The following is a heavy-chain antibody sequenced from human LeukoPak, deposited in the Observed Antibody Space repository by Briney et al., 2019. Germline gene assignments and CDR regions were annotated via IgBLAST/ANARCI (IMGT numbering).Heavy chain of an antibody. V-gene: IGHV3-66*01. J-gene: IGHJ6*02. D-gene: IGHD3-22*01. Sequence: GGSLRLSCAASGFTVSSNYMSWVRQAPGKGLEWVSVIYSGGSTYYADSVKGRFTISRDNPKNTLYLQMNSLRAEDTAVYYCARDRRTDYYDSSGYYSRSYYYGMDVWGQGTTVTVSS. CDR2: IYSGGST. CDR1: GFTVSSNY. CDR3: ARDRRTDYYDSSGYYSRSYYYGMDV.